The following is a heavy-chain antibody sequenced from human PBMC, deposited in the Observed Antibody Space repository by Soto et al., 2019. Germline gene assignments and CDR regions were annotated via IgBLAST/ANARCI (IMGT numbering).Heavy chain of an antibody. CDR2: IKQDGSVK. D-gene: IGHD1-26*01. CDR1: GFIFSSYG. J-gene: IGHJ4*02. V-gene: IGHV3-7*04. CDR3: ARDAWELCTDNDY. Sequence: EVQLVESGGGLVQSGGSLRLSCEVSGFIFSSYGMRWVRQAPGKGLEWLANIKQDGSVKHYVYSVKDRFTISRDNSKNSVYLQMTGLRADDTAVYYCARDAWELCTDNDYWGQGTMGTVSS.